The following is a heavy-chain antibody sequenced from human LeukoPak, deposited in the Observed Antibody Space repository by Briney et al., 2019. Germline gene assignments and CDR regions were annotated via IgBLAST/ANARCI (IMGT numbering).Heavy chain of an antibody. CDR3: ARRYTGTYTDY. Sequence: GESLKISCKGSGYTFTSYWIGWVRQMPGKGLEWMGVIYPADSDTRYSPSFQGQVTISADKSISTAYLQWSSLKASDSAMYYSARRYTGTYTDYWGQGTLVTVSS. V-gene: IGHV5-51*01. D-gene: IGHD3-16*02. CDR2: IYPADSDT. CDR1: GYTFTSYW. J-gene: IGHJ4*02.